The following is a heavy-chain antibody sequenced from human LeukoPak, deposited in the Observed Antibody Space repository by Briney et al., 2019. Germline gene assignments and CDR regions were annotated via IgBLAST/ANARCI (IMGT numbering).Heavy chain of an antibody. CDR3: ASLGLGYCSGGRCPGYFDL. CDR2: IIPILGIA. Sequence: VASVKVSCKASGGTFSSYDISWVRQAPGQGLEWMGRIIPILGIANYAQRFQGRVTITADKSTTTAYMELSSLRSEDTAVYYCASLGLGYCSGGRCPGYFDLWGRGTLVTVSS. J-gene: IGHJ2*01. V-gene: IGHV1-69*04. CDR1: GGTFSSYD. D-gene: IGHD2-15*01.